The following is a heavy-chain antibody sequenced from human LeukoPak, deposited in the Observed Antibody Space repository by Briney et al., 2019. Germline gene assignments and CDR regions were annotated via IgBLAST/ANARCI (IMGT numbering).Heavy chain of an antibody. J-gene: IGHJ4*02. CDR2: ISYDGSNK. Sequence: GGSLRLSCAASGFTFSSYGMHWVRQAPGKGLEWVAVISYDGSNKYYADSVKGRFTISRDNSKNTLYLQMNSLRAEDTAVYYCARADDFWRGYFDYWGQGTLVTVSS. D-gene: IGHD3-3*01. CDR1: GFTFSSYG. V-gene: IGHV3-30*19. CDR3: ARADDFWRGYFDY.